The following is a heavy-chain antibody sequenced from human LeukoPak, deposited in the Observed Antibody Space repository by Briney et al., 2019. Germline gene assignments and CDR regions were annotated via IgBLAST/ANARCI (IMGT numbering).Heavy chain of an antibody. D-gene: IGHD3-10*01. V-gene: IGHV4-34*01. CDR1: GGSFSGYY. Sequence: SETLCLTCAVSGGSFSGYYWSWIRQPPGKGLEWRGEINLSGGTNYNPSPKRRVTISVDTSKNQFSLKLSSVTAADTAVYYCARGYYYGSGRPYYYYDGMDVWGKGTTVTVSS. J-gene: IGHJ6*04. CDR2: INLSGGT. CDR3: ARGYYYGSGRPYYYYDGMDV.